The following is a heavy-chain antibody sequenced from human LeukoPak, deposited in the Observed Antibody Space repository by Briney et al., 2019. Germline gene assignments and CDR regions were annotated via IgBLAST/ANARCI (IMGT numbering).Heavy chain of an antibody. Sequence: GGTLRLSCAASGFTFSSYGMSWVRQAPGKGLEWVSAISGSGGSTYYADSVKGRFTISRDNSKNTLYLQMNSLRAEDTAVYYCAKDSRGYSYGSTPFFFDYWGQGTLVTVSS. CDR2: ISGSGGST. V-gene: IGHV3-23*01. CDR1: GFTFSSYG. J-gene: IGHJ4*02. D-gene: IGHD5-18*01. CDR3: AKDSRGYSYGSTPFFFDY.